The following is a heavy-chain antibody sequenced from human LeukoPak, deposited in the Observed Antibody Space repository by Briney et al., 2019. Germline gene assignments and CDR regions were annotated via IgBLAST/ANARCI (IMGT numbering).Heavy chain of an antibody. CDR3: AREGGSSEEMDY. V-gene: IGHV3-74*01. J-gene: IGHJ4*02. Sequence: GGSLRLSCAASGFTFSSYWMHWVRQAPGKGLVWVSRINSDGSSISYADSVKGRFTISRDNAKNTLYLQMNSLRAEDTAVYYCAREGGSSEEMDYWGQGTLVTVSS. CDR2: INSDGSSI. D-gene: IGHD2-15*01. CDR1: GFTFSSYW.